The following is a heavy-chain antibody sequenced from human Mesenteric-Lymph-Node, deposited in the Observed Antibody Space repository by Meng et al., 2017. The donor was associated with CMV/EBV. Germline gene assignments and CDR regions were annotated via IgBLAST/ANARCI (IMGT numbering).Heavy chain of an antibody. CDR3: ARDYLVATPLNYYYYYGMDV. CDR1: GFTSSSYS. Sequence: GESLKISCAASGFTSSSYSMNWVRQAPGKGLEWVSSISSSSSYIYYADSVKGRFTISRDNAKNSLYLQMNSLRAEDTAVYYCARDYLVATPLNYYYYYGMDVWGQGTTVTVSS. D-gene: IGHD4-23*01. CDR2: ISSSSSYI. J-gene: IGHJ6*02. V-gene: IGHV3-21*01.